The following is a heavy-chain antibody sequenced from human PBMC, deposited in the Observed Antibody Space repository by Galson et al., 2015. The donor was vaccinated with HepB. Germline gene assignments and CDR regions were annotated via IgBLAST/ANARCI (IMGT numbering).Heavy chain of an antibody. J-gene: IGHJ6*02. CDR2: TYYRSKWYN. CDR1: GDSVSSNSAA. Sequence: CAISGDSVSSNSAARNWIRQSPSRGLEWLGRTYYRSKWYNDYAVSVKSRITINPDTSKNQFSLQLNSVTPEDTAVYYCARAGGDSSSWYITNDYYYYGMDVWGQGTTVTVSS. V-gene: IGHV6-1*01. CDR3: ARAGGDSSSWYITNDYYYYGMDV. D-gene: IGHD6-13*01.